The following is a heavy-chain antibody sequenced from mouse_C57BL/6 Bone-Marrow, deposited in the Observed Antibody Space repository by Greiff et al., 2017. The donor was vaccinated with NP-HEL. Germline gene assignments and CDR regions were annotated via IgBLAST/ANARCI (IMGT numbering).Heavy chain of an antibody. CDR2: ISSGSSTL. V-gene: IGHV5-17*01. Sequence: EVMLVESGGGLVKPGGSLKLSCAASGFTFSDYGMHWVRQAPEKGLEWVAYISSGSSTLYYADTVKGRFTISRDNAKNTLFLQMTSLRSEDTAMYYCARTGTDYWGQGTTLTVSS. CDR3: ARTGTDY. J-gene: IGHJ2*01. CDR1: GFTFSDYG. D-gene: IGHD4-1*01.